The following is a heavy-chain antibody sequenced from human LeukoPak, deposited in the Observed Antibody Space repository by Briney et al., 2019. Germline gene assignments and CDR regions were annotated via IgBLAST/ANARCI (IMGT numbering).Heavy chain of an antibody. CDR1: GYTFTGYY. D-gene: IGHD3-22*01. Sequence: AASVKVSCKASGYTFTGYYMHWVRQAPGQGLEWMGRIIPILGIANYAQKFQGRVTITADKSTSTAYMELSSLRSEDTAVYYCARHYDSSGHNWFDPWGQGTLVTVSS. CDR3: ARHYDSSGHNWFDP. J-gene: IGHJ5*02. V-gene: IGHV1-69*02. CDR2: IIPILGIA.